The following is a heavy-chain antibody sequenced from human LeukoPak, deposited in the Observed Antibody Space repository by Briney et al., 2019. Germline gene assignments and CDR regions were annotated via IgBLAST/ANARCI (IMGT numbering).Heavy chain of an antibody. CDR1: GFTFTTYI. V-gene: IGHV3-21*04. Sequence: VGSLRLSCEASGFTFTTYIITWVRQAPGKGLEWFSIISSCISAIFSADALKGRFTISRDDAKHLLYLDMNSLRAEDTAVYYCARGHTAVTRHFDFWGQGTLVTVSS. J-gene: IGHJ4*02. CDR3: ARGHTAVTRHFDF. D-gene: IGHD4-17*01. CDR2: ISSCISAI.